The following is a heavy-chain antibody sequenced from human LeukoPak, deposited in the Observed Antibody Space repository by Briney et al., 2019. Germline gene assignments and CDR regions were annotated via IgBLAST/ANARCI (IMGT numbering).Heavy chain of an antibody. CDR1: GGTFSSYA. J-gene: IGHJ4*02. Sequence: SVKVSCKASGGTFSSYAISWVRQAPGQGLEWMGRVIPILGIANYAQKFQGRVTITADKSTSTAYMELSSLRSEDTAVYYCAGVGSLRWTQFDYWGQGTLVTVSS. CDR3: AGVGSLRWTQFDY. CDR2: VIPILGIA. D-gene: IGHD4-23*01. V-gene: IGHV1-69*04.